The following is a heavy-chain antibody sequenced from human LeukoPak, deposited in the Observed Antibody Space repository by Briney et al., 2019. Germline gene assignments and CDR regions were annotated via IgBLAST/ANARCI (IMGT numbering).Heavy chain of an antibody. J-gene: IGHJ4*02. CDR1: GGSFSGYY. CDR2: ISSSSSTI. Sequence: LSLTCAVYGGSFSGYYWSWIRQAPGKGLEWVSYISSSSSTIYYADSVKGRFTISRDNAKNSLYLQMNSLRAEDTAVYYCAKNLYYYDSSGHLFDYWGQGTLVTVSS. V-gene: IGHV3-11*04. CDR3: AKNLYYYDSSGHLFDY. D-gene: IGHD3-22*01.